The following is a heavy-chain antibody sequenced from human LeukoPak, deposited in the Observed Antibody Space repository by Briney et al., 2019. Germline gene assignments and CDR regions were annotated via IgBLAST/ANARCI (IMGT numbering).Heavy chain of an antibody. CDR3: TADTFESSRYSHDY. CDR2: IKRKVDDETK. J-gene: IGHJ4*02. CDR1: GFTFSDTW. D-gene: IGHD3-22*01. V-gene: IGHV3-15*01. Sequence: GGSLRLSCVTSGFTFSDTWMSWVRQAPGKGLEWVGRIKRKVDDETKNYAAPVRGRFTISRDDSKNAVYLKMDSLRTEDTAVYYCTADTFESSRYSHDYWGQGTLVTVSS.